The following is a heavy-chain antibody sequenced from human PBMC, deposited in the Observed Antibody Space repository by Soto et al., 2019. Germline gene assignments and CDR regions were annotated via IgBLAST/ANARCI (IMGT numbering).Heavy chain of an antibody. J-gene: IGHJ5*02. Sequence: SETLSLTCTVSGGSVSGVDYFWSWIRQSPGKGLEWIGYIYYTGITHLNPSLKSRLTMAVDTSKNGFSLKLTSVSAADTAVYFWAREEGKGIISWFDPWGQGTPVTVSS. CDR2: IYYTGIT. D-gene: IGHD2-21*01. CDR1: GGSVSGVDYF. CDR3: AREEGKGIISWFDP. V-gene: IGHV4-30-4*01.